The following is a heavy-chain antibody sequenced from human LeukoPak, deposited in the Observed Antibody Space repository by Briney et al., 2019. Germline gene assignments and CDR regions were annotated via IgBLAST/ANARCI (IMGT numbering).Heavy chain of an antibody. J-gene: IGHJ5*01. V-gene: IGHV3-30*01. CDR1: EFTFSNYA. Sequence: GGSLRLSCAASEFTFSNYAMHWVRQVPGKGLEWVAVISHDGSNKDYAGSVKGRFTTSRDNSKNTLYLQMNSLRTEDSAVYSCARNGLLRGYHTWFDSWGQGTLVTVSS. CDR2: ISHDGSNK. D-gene: IGHD3-3*01. CDR3: ARNGLLRGYHTWFDS.